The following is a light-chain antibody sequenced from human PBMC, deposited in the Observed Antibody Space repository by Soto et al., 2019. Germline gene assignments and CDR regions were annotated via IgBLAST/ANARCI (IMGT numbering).Light chain of an antibody. V-gene: IGLV1-44*01. J-gene: IGLJ3*02. CDR1: SSNIGSKT. CDR2: SNN. Sequence: QYVLTQPPSASGTPGQRVTISCSGSSSNIGSKTVNWYQQLPGTAPKILIYSNNQRPSGVPDRFSGSKSGTSASLAISGLQSEDEADYYCAAWDDSLNGWVFGGGTKLTVL. CDR3: AAWDDSLNGWV.